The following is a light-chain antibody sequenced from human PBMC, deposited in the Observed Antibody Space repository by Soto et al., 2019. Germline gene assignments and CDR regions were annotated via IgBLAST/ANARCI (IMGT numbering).Light chain of an antibody. CDR2: GAY. V-gene: IGKV3-20*01. CDR1: QSVSSSY. J-gene: IGKJ5*01. CDR3: QQYGSSPPIT. Sequence: VLTQSPGALSLSPGESATLSCRDSQSVSSSYLAWYQQKPGQAPRLIIYGAYSRATGIPDTFSGSGSGTDFTLTISRLEPEDFAVYYCQQYGSSPPITCGQGTRLEIK.